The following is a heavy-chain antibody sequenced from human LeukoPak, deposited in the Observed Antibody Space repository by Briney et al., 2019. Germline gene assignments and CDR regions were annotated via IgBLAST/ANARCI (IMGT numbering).Heavy chain of an antibody. D-gene: IGHD3-22*01. J-gene: IGHJ4*02. CDR2: INTDGRRT. Sequence: GGSLRLSCAASGFTFDNYGMHWVRQAPGKGLVWVSRINTDGRRTRHADSVQGRFTISRDNAKNTLYLQMNSLGAEDTAVYYCARDLDDSSGSNFDFWGQGTLVTVSS. V-gene: IGHV3-74*01. CDR3: ARDLDDSSGSNFDF. CDR1: GFTFDNYG.